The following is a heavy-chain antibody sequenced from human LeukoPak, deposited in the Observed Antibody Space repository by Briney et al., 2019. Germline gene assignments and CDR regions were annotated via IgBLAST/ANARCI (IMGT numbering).Heavy chain of an antibody. CDR2: VKQDGSEK. V-gene: IGHV3-7*05. CDR3: ARDSTVTPFDY. Sequence: GGSLRLSCAASGFTFSNYWMSWVRQAPGKGLEWVANVKQDGSEKYYVDSVKGRFTISRDNAKNSLYLQMNSLRAEDTAVYYCARDSTVTPFDYWGQGTLVTVSS. D-gene: IGHD4-17*01. CDR1: GFTFSNYW. J-gene: IGHJ4*02.